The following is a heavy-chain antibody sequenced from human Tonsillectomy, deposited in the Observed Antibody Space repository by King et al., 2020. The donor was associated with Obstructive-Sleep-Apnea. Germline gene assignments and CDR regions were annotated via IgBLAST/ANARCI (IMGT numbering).Heavy chain of an antibody. CDR1: GGSFSGYF. CDR2: INLCGNT. CDR3: AKGAGSFDP. J-gene: IGHJ5*02. D-gene: IGHD2-15*01. Sequence: VQLQQWGAGLLKPSETLSLTCAVYGGSFSGYFLSWIPQPPRKGLEWVGAINLCGNTKHNPPPKSRVTISIDTTHNQISLKLTSVTAADTAVYYCAKGAGSFDPGGQGSLVTVSS. V-gene: IGHV4-34*01.